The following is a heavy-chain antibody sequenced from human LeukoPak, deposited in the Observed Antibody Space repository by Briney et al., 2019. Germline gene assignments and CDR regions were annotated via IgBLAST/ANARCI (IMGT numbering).Heavy chain of an antibody. CDR2: ISESGGTT. CDR1: GFNFSNFV. V-gene: IGHV3-23*01. Sequence: GGSLRLSCAASGFNFSNFVMTWVRQAPGKGLEWVSGISESGGTTYCADSVKGRFTVSRDNSDNILYLQMNSLRPEDTAVYYCAKGIRRYPEPSTWSCFDFWGQGTLVTVSS. CDR3: AKGIRRYPEPSTWSCFDF. J-gene: IGHJ4*02. D-gene: IGHD6-13*01.